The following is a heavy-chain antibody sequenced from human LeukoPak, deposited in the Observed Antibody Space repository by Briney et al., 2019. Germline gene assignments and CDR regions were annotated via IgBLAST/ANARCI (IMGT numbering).Heavy chain of an antibody. V-gene: IGHV1-69*13. CDR2: IIPIFGTA. D-gene: IGHD6-13*01. CDR3: ASIAAAGTKGTGRNYYYYYGMDV. J-gene: IGHJ6*02. CDR1: GGTFISYA. Sequence: GASVKVSCKASGGTFISYAISWVRQAPGQGLEWMGGIIPIFGTANYAQKFQGRVTITADESTSTAYMELSSLRSEDTAVYHCASIAAAGTKGTGRNYYYYYGMDVWGQGTTVTVSS.